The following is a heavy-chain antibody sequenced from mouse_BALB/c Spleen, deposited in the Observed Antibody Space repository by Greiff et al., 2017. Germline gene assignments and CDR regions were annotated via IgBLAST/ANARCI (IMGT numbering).Heavy chain of an antibody. Sequence: QVQLQQPGAELVKPGAPVKLSCKASGYTFTSYWMNWVKQRPGRGLEWIGRIDPSDSETHYNQKFKDKATLTVDKSSSTAYIQLSSLTSEDSAVYYCARWGITTGYYAMDYWGQGTSVTVSS. CDR1: GYTFTSYW. J-gene: IGHJ4*01. CDR2: IDPSDSET. CDR3: ARWGITTGYYAMDY. V-gene: IGHV1-69*02. D-gene: IGHD2-4*01.